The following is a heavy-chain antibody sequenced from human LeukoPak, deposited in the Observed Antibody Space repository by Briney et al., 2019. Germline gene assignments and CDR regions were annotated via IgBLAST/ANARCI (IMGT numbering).Heavy chain of an antibody. CDR1: GGTFSSYA. CDR3: ARASIGGTAMVTIDY. CDR2: IIPILGIA. J-gene: IGHJ4*02. V-gene: IGHV1-69*04. D-gene: IGHD5-18*01. Sequence: ASVKVSCKASGGTFSSYAISWVRQAPGQGLEWMGRIIPILGIANYAQKFQGRVTITADKSTSTAYMELSSLRSEDTAVYYCARASIGGTAMVTIDYWGQGTLVTVSS.